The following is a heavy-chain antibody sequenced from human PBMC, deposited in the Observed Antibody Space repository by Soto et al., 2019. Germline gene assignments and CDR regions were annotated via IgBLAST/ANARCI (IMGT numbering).Heavy chain of an antibody. CDR2: IYYSGNT. V-gene: IGHV4-31*03. CDR3: ARGGPLPYYYDSSGYSFDY. Sequence: PSETLSLTCTVSGGSISSGGYYLSWIRQHPGKGLEWIGYIYYSGNTYYNPSLKSRVTISVDTSKNQFSLKLSSVTAADTAVYYCARGGPLPYYYDSSGYSFDYWGQGTLVTVSS. CDR1: GGSISSGGYY. D-gene: IGHD3-22*01. J-gene: IGHJ4*02.